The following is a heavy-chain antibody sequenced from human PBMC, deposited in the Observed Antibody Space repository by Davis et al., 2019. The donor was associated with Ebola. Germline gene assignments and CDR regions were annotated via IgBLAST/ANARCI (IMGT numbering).Heavy chain of an antibody. J-gene: IGHJ5*02. V-gene: IGHV3-48*02. CDR2: ISSSSSTI. Sequence: PGGSLRLSCAASGFTFSSYSMNWVRQAPGKGLEWVSYISSSSSTIYYADSVKGRFTISRDNAKNSLYLQMNSLRDEDTAVYYCAARIYCSGGSCYHNWFDPWGQGTLVTVSS. D-gene: IGHD2-15*01. CDR3: AARIYCSGGSCYHNWFDP. CDR1: GFTFSSYS.